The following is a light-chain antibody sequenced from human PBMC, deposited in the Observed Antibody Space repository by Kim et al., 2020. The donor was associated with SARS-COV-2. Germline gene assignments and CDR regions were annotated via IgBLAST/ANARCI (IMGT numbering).Light chain of an antibody. CDR1: SSNIGNDA. V-gene: IGLV1-36*01. J-gene: IGLJ2*01. Sequence: QRATISCSGGSSNIGNDAVNWYQQIPGKPPRLLVYYNDVLASGVSGRFSGSKSGTSASLAISGLQSEDEADYYCATWDDTLKGWVFGGGTQLTVL. CDR2: YND. CDR3: ATWDDTLKGWV.